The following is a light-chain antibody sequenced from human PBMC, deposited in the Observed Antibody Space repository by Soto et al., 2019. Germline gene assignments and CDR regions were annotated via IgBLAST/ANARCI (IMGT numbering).Light chain of an antibody. Sequence: DIQMTQSPSTLSASVGDRVTITCRASQSISSWLAWYQQKPGKAPKLLIYDASSLESGVPSRFSGSGSGSEFTITTCILQPDDFATYYCQHYNSLVTFGKGTKLEIK. V-gene: IGKV1-5*01. CDR2: DAS. CDR1: QSISSW. CDR3: QHYNSLVT. J-gene: IGKJ2*01.